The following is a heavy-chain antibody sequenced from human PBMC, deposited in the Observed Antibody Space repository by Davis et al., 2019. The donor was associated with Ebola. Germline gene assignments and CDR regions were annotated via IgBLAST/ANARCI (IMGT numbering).Heavy chain of an antibody. D-gene: IGHD6-19*01. CDR2: INPSGGFT. Sequence: ASVKVSCKASGYIFTNNFIHWVRQAPGQGLEWMGMINPSGGFTTYAQKFQGRVTMTRDTSTSTVYMELSSLRPDDTAVYYCATFLEQWLAYWGQGTLVTVSS. V-gene: IGHV1-46*01. CDR3: ATFLEQWLAY. J-gene: IGHJ4*02. CDR1: GYIFTNNF.